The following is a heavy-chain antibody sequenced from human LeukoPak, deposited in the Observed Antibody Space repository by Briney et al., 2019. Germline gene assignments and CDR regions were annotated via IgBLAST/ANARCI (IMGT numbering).Heavy chain of an antibody. CDR2: IKSETDGGTT. Sequence: GGSLRLSCATSGFIFSKAWMSWVRQAPGKGLEWVGRIKSETDGGTTDYAAPAKGRFTISRDDSKNTLYLQMNSLKTEDTAVYYCVIDNLDQSGWLGYFQHWGQGTLVTVSS. CDR1: GFIFSKAW. D-gene: IGHD6-19*01. J-gene: IGHJ1*01. V-gene: IGHV3-15*01. CDR3: VIDNLDQSGWLGYFQH.